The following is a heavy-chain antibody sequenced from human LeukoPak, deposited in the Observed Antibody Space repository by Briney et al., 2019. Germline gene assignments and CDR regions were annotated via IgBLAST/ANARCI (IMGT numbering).Heavy chain of an antibody. J-gene: IGHJ4*02. CDR3: ARDLGDGNNGLRY. V-gene: IGHV3-30-3*01. Sequence: GRSLRLSCAASGFIFNNYAMHWVRQAPGRGLVWVAVVTSDGDTQYYADSVRGRFTVSRDNSINTLFLHMNSLRQGDTALYYCARDLGDGNNGLRYWGQGTLVTVSS. CDR2: VTSDGDTQ. D-gene: IGHD5-24*01. CDR1: GFIFNNYA.